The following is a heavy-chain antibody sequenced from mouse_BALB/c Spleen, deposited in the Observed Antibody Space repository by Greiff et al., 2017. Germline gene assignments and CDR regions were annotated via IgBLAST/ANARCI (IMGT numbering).Heavy chain of an antibody. V-gene: IGHV5-12-2*01. CDR1: GFTFSSYT. J-gene: IGHJ3*01. CDR3: ARHYYGSSYPFAY. Sequence: EVKLVESGGGLVQPGGSLKLSCAASGFTFSSYTMSWVRQTPEKRLEWVAYISNGGGSTYYPDTVKGRFTITRDNAKNTLYLQMSSLKSEDTAMYYCARHYYGSSYPFAYWGQGTLVTVSA. CDR2: ISNGGGST. D-gene: IGHD1-1*01.